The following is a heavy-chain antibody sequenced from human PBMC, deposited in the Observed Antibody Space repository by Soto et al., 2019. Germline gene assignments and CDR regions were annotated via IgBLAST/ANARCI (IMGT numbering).Heavy chain of an antibody. Sequence: EVQLLESGGGLVQPGGSLRLSCAASGFAFSSFAMNWVRQAPGKGLEWVSGISSNGVKTYFADSVKGRFTISRDNSKNTLYRQMNSVRSEVTAVYSCAKCSSFYCGSTICYIYWGQGALVTVSS. J-gene: IGHJ4*02. CDR3: AKCSSFYCGSTICYIY. CDR1: GFAFSSFA. V-gene: IGHV3-23*01. D-gene: IGHD2-2*02. CDR2: ISSNGVKT.